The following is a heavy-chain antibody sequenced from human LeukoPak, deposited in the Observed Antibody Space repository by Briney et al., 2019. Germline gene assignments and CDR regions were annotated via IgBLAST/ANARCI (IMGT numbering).Heavy chain of an antibody. D-gene: IGHD1-7*01. Sequence: GASRQISSKGSGYSFTSYWIGWVRQMPGKGLEWMGIIYPGDADTRYSPSFKGQVTISADKSISTAYLQWSSLKASDTAMYYCARRRSRNTELDFWGQGTLVTVSS. CDR1: GYSFTSYW. CDR3: ARRRSRNTELDF. V-gene: IGHV5-51*01. J-gene: IGHJ4*02. CDR2: IYPGDADT.